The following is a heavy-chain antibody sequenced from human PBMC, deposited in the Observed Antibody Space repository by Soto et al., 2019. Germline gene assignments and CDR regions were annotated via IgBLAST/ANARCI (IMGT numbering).Heavy chain of an antibody. J-gene: IGHJ1*01. V-gene: IGHV1-46*01. Sequence: ASVKVSCKASGYLFTAYSMHWVRLAPGQGLEWTGVVNPSGGSTKYAQNFQGRVTMTRDTSTTTIYMELSSLRSDDTAIYYCAREENCSGGICYSEYFHRWGQGTLVTVSS. CDR3: AREENCSGGICYSEYFHR. CDR2: VNPSGGST. CDR1: GYLFTAYS. D-gene: IGHD2-15*01.